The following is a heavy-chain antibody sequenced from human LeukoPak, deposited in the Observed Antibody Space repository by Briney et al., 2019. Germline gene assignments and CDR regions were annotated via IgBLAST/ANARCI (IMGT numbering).Heavy chain of an antibody. CDR2: TYYRSKWCN. D-gene: IGHD1-26*01. J-gene: IGHJ4*02. Sequence: SQILSLTCAISGDTVSNRNAAWNWIRQSPTRGLEWLGRTYYRSKWCNDYAVFMKGRIDINPDTSKNQFSLRLNPVTPEDTAVYFCAREGVGATMANWGQGTLVTVSS. V-gene: IGHV6-1*01. CDR3: AREGVGATMAN. CDR1: GDTVSNRNAA.